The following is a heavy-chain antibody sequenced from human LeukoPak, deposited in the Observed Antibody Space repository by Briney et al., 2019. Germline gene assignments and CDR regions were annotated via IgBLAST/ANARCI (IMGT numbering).Heavy chain of an antibody. J-gene: IGHJ6*02. Sequence: GGSLRLSCAASGFTVSSNYMSWVRQAPGKGLEWVSVIYSGGSTYYADSVKGRFTISRDNSKNTLYLQMNSLRAEDTAVYYCAKSQYCSSTSCYYYYGMDVWGQGTTVTVSS. CDR1: GFTVSSNY. CDR3: AKSQYCSSTSCYYYYGMDV. V-gene: IGHV3-53*05. D-gene: IGHD2-2*01. CDR2: IYSGGST.